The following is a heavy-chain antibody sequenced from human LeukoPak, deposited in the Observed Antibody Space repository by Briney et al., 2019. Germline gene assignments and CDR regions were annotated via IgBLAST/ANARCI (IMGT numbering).Heavy chain of an antibody. V-gene: IGHV4-38-2*02. D-gene: IGHD6-6*01. CDR1: GYSISSGYF. J-gene: IGHJ4*02. CDR2: IFHSGST. CDR3: ARLTSTSPEDF. Sequence: TSETLSLTCTVSGYSISSGYFWGWIRQPPGKGLQWIGSIFHSGSTYYNPSLKSRVTISVDTSKNQFSLKLSSVTAADTAMYYCARLTSTSPEDFWGQGTLVTFSS.